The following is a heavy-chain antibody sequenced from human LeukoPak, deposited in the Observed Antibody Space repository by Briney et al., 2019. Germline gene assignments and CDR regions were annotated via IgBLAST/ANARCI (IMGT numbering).Heavy chain of an antibody. CDR2: INSDGSST. Sequence: GGSLRLSCAASGFTFSSYWMHWVRQAPGKGLVWVSRINSDGSSTSYADSVKGRFTISRDNAKNTLYLQMNSLRAEDTAVYYCARGGKFYYGSARTSYYYYYYGMDVWGQGTTVTVSS. J-gene: IGHJ6*02. V-gene: IGHV3-74*01. CDR1: GFTFSSYW. CDR3: ARGGKFYYGSARTSYYYYYYGMDV. D-gene: IGHD3-10*01.